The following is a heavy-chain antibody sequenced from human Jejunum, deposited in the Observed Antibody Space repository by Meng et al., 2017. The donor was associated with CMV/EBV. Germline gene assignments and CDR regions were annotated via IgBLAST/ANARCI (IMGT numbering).Heavy chain of an antibody. Sequence: AASGFPFSGYNMNWFRQAPGMGLEWVAYISGGGVPKFYADSVKGRFAISRDNAKNSLFLQLDNVRAEDTAVYYCARGRSLYFFDFWGQGTPVTVSS. CDR1: GFPFSGYN. CDR3: ARGRSLYFFDF. V-gene: IGHV3-48*03. J-gene: IGHJ4*02. D-gene: IGHD1-26*01. CDR2: ISGGGVPK.